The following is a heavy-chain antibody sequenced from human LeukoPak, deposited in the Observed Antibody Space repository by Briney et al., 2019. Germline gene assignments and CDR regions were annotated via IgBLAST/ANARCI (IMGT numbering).Heavy chain of an antibody. V-gene: IGHV4-39*07. D-gene: IGHD4-17*01. CDR1: GGSISSSSYY. CDR2: IYYSGST. Sequence: PSETLSLTCTVSGGSISSSSYYWGWIRQPPGKGLEWIGSIYYSGSTYYNPSLKSRVTISVDTSKNQFSLKLSSVTAADTAVYYCARVTVTMGGVDYWGQGTLVTVSS. J-gene: IGHJ4*02. CDR3: ARVTVTMGGVDY.